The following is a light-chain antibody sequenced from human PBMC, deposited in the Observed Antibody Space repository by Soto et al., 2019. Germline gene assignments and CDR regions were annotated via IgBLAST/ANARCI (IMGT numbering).Light chain of an antibody. J-gene: IGLJ1*01. CDR3: CSYAGSSSDV. V-gene: IGLV2-23*01. CDR1: SSDVGSYNF. Sequence: QSVLAQPASVSGSPGQSITISCTGTSSDVGSYNFVSWYQQHPGKAPKFLIYEGNKRPSGVSSRFSGSKSGNTASLTISALQAEDEADYYCCSYAGSSSDVFGTVTKVTVL. CDR2: EGN.